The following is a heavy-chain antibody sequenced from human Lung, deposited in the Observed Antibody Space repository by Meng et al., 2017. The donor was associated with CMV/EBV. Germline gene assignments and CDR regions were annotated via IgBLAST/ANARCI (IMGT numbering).Heavy chain of an antibody. CDR2: MLYGGSN. V-gene: IGHV4-39*07. CDR3: ARVWGGDNWLDP. CDR1: RGSSGSGSNY. Sequence: VSRGSSGSGSNYWGWVRQAPGKGLEWIGSMLYGGSNFYNPSLKSRVSISIDVSKNLFSLSLSSVTAADTAVYYCARVWGGDNWLDPWGQGILVTVSS. D-gene: IGHD3-16*01. J-gene: IGHJ5*02.